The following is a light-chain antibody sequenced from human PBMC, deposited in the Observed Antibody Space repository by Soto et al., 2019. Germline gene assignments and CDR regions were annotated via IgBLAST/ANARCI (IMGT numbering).Light chain of an antibody. J-gene: IGKJ2*01. V-gene: IGKV3-11*01. CDR1: QSVSSY. Sequence: EMVLTQSPATLSLSPGERATLSCRASQSVSSYLAWYQQKPGQAPRLLIYDASNRATGIPARFSDSGSGTDFTLTISSLEPEDFAVYYCQQRSNWPPVYTFGQGTKLEIK. CDR3: QQRSNWPPVYT. CDR2: DAS.